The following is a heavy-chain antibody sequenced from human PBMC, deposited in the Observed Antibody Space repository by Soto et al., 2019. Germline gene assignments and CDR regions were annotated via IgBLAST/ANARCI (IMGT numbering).Heavy chain of an antibody. CDR2: IYYSGST. D-gene: IGHD2-15*01. Sequence: ASETLSLTCTVSGGSISTYWWSWIQQPPRKGLEWIGYIYYSGSTNYNPSLKSRVTISVDTSKNQFSLKLTSVTAADTAVYYCARSRGSTRSFDYWGQGTLVTVSS. CDR3: ARSRGSTRSFDY. CDR1: GGSISTYW. J-gene: IGHJ4*02. V-gene: IGHV4-59*01.